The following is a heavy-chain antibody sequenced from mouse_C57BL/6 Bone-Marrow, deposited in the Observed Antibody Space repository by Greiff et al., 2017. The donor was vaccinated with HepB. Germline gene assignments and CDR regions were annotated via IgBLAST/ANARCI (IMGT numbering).Heavy chain of an antibody. J-gene: IGHJ1*03. V-gene: IGHV1-22*01. CDR3: ARGLLLDWYFDV. CDR1: GYTFTDYN. D-gene: IGHD2-3*01. Sequence: VQLQQSGPELVKPGASVKMSCKASGYTFTDYNMHWVKQSHGKSLEWIGYINPNNGGTSYNQKFKGKATLTVNKSSSTAYMELRSLTSEDSAVYYCARGLLLDWYFDVWGTGTTVTVSS. CDR2: INPNNGGT.